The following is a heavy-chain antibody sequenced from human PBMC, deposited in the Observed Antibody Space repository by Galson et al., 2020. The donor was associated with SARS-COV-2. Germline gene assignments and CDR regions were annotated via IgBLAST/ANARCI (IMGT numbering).Heavy chain of an antibody. CDR1: GGSIRSDY. D-gene: IGHD6-19*01. Sequence: ETSETLSLTCTVFGGSIRSDYWVWIRQPAGKGLEWIGRIYSSGNTNYNPSLKSRVTMSVDTSKNQFSLKLTSVTAADTATYYCAKYVAVTGPDAFDIWGQGTKVTVSS. CDR3: AKYVAVTGPDAFDI. J-gene: IGHJ3*02. CDR2: IYSSGNT. V-gene: IGHV4-4*07.